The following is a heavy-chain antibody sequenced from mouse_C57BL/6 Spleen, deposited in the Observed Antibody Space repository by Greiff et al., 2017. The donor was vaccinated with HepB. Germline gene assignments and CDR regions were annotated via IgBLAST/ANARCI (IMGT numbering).Heavy chain of an antibody. D-gene: IGHD4-1*01. CDR1: GYTFTSYW. J-gene: IGHJ1*03. V-gene: IGHV1-69*01. CDR3: ARRDWDWYFDV. CDR2: LDPSDSYT. Sequence: QVQLQQPGAELVMPGASVKLSCKASGYTFTSYWMHWVKQRPGQGLEWIGELDPSDSYTNYTQKFKGKSTLTVDKSSSTAYMQLSSLTSEDSAVYYCARRDWDWYFDVWGTGTTVTVSS.